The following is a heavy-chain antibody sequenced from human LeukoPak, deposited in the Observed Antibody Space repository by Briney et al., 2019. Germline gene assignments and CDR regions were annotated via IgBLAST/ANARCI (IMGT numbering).Heavy chain of an antibody. CDR3: ARARDVYATNAFDI. D-gene: IGHD2-8*01. V-gene: IGHV3-30*07. Sequence: GGSLRLSCAASGLIFSNYAMHWVRQAPGKGLEWVTIISFDGSNKYYADSVKGRFTISRDNAKNTLYLQMNSLRAEDTAVYYCARARDVYATNAFDIWGQGTMVTVSS. CDR2: ISFDGSNK. CDR1: GLIFSNYA. J-gene: IGHJ3*02.